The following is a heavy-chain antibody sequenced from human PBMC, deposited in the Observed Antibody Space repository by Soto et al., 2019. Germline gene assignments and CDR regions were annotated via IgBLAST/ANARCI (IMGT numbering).Heavy chain of an antibody. CDR3: ARDGTGGFDY. Sequence: QVQLVESGGGVVQPGRSLRLSCAASGFTFSSYAMHWVRQAPGKGLEWVAVISYDGSNKYYADSVKGRFTISRDNSKNTLYLQMNSLRAEDTAVYYCARDGTGGFDYWGQGTLVTVSS. V-gene: IGHV3-30-3*01. CDR1: GFTFSSYA. D-gene: IGHD3-16*01. CDR2: ISYDGSNK. J-gene: IGHJ4*02.